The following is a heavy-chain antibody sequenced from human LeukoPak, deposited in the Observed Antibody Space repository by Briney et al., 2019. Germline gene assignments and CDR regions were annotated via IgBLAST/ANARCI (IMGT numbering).Heavy chain of an antibody. J-gene: IGHJ6*02. D-gene: IGHD4-17*01. V-gene: IGHV3-23*01. CDR1: GFTFSSYA. CDR2: ISGSGGST. Sequence: GGSLRLSCAASGFTFSSYAMSWVRQAPGKGLEWVSAISGSGGSTYYADSVKGRFTISRDNSKNTLYLQMNSLRAEDTAVYYCAKNIGGYDYGDYLEGMDVWGQGTTVTVSS. CDR3: AKNIGGYDYGDYLEGMDV.